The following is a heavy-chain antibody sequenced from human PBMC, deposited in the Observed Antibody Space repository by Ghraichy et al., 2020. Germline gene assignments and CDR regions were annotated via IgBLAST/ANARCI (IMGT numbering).Heavy chain of an antibody. CDR2: INPNSGGT. CDR3: ARDRYRIAAAATYYYYMDV. J-gene: IGHJ6*03. Sequence: ASVKVSCKASGYTFTGYYMHWVRQAPGQGLEWMGRINPNSGGTNYAQKFQGRVTMTRDTSISTAYMELSRLRSDDTAVYYCARDRYRIAAAATYYYYMDVWGKGTTVTVSS. CDR1: GYTFTGYY. D-gene: IGHD6-13*01. V-gene: IGHV1-2*06.